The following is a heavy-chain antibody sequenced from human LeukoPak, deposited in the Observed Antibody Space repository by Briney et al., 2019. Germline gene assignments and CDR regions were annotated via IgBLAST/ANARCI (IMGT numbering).Heavy chain of an antibody. CDR2: INHSGST. Sequence: PSETLSLTCAVYGGSFSGYYWSWIRQHPAKGLEWIGEINHSGSTNYNPSLKSRVPISVDTYKNQLSLKLSSVTAADTAVYYCARVPIRSYDPFDYWGQGTLVTVSS. J-gene: IGHJ4*02. V-gene: IGHV4-34*01. D-gene: IGHD1-26*01. CDR1: GGSFSGYY. CDR3: ARVPIRSYDPFDY.